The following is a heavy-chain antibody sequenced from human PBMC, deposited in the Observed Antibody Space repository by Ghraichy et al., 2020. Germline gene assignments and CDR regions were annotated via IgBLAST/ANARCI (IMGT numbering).Heavy chain of an antibody. CDR3: ARERVELLWFGENAFDI. CDR2: IYYSGST. Sequence: SETLSLTCTVSGGSISSSSYYWGWIRQPPGKGLEWIGSIYYSGSTYYNPSLKSRVTISVDTSKNQFSLKLSSVTAADTAVYYCARERVELLWFGENAFDIWGQGTMVTVSS. D-gene: IGHD3-10*01. J-gene: IGHJ3*02. V-gene: IGHV4-39*07. CDR1: GGSISSSSYY.